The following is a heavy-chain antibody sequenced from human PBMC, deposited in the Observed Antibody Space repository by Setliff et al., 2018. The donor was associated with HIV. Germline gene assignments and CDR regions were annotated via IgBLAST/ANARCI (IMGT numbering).Heavy chain of an antibody. D-gene: IGHD5-18*01. V-gene: IGHV4-39*01. Sequence: SETLSLTCTVSGGSISSSSYYWGWIRQPPGKGLEWIGSIYYSGSTYYNPSLKSRVTISVDTSKNQFSLKLSSVTAADTAVYYCAAWDPSRGYSYGYFDYWGQGTLVTVSS. J-gene: IGHJ4*02. CDR3: AAWDPSRGYSYGYFDY. CDR1: GGSISSSSYY. CDR2: IYYSGST.